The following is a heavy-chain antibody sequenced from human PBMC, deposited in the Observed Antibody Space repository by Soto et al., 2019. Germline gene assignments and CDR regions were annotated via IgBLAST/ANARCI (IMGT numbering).Heavy chain of an antibody. CDR2: STNDGERT. J-gene: IGHJ4*02. Sequence: GGSLRLSCAFSGFTFSDHAMTWVRQAPGKGLEWVSTSTNDGERTFYADSVKGRFTVSRDRSNNTLYLQMHSLRADDTAVYLCARPPLYSNGGYFDTWGQGTLVTV. V-gene: IGHV3-23*01. D-gene: IGHD6-19*01. CDR1: GFTFSDHA. CDR3: ARPPLYSNGGYFDT.